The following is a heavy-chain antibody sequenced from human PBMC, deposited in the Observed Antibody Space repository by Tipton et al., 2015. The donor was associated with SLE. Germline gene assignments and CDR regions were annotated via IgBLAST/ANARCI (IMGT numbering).Heavy chain of an antibody. CDR3: ARARRTTSSHFDY. D-gene: IGHD1-14*01. Sequence: TLSLTCTISSDSISSAGYSWTWIRQPPGKGLEWIGYIYDSGSTNYNPSLRSRVTISVDTSKSQFSLDLSSVTAADTALYYCARARRTTSSHFDYWGQGTLVTVSS. CDR1: SDSISSAGYS. CDR2: IYDSGST. V-gene: IGHV4-31*03. J-gene: IGHJ4*02.